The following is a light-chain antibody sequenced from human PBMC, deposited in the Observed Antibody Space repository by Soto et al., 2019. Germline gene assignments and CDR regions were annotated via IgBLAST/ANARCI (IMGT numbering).Light chain of an antibody. V-gene: IGKV1-27*01. Sequence: DIQMTQSPSSLSASVGDRVTITCRASQDIGNSLARYQQQPGKVPKLLIYTASTLQSGVPSRFSGSGSGTDFTLTISSLQPEDVATYYCQKYNTAPLTFGGGTKVDIK. CDR3: QKYNTAPLT. CDR2: TAS. CDR1: QDIGNS. J-gene: IGKJ4*01.